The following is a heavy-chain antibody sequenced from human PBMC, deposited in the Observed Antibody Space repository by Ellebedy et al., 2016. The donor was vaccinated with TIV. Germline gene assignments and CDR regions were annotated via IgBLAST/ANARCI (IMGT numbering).Heavy chain of an antibody. D-gene: IGHD1-1*01. J-gene: IGHJ5*02. CDR1: GGTFSSYP. Sequence: AASVKVSCKASGGTFSSYPISWVRQAPGQGLEWMGRIIPIIGIANYAQKFQGRVTITADKSTSIAYMELSSLRSEDPAVYYCAAGNDGGWFDPWGQGTLVTVSS. CDR3: AAGNDGGWFDP. CDR2: IIPIIGIA. V-gene: IGHV1-69*02.